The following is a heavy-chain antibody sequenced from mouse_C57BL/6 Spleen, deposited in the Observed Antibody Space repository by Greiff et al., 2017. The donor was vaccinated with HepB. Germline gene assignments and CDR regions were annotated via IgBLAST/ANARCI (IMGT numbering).Heavy chain of an antibody. CDR2: IAPEHGDT. CDR3: TTQLMSPWLAY. D-gene: IGHD3-2*02. V-gene: IGHV14-4*01. CDR1: GFNIKDDY. Sequence: VQLKQSGAELVRPGASVKLSCTASGFNIKDDYMHWVKQRPEQGLEWIGWIAPEHGDTESASKFQGKATITADTSSNTAYLQLSSLTAEDTAVYYCTTQLMSPWLAYWGQGTLVTVSA. J-gene: IGHJ3*01.